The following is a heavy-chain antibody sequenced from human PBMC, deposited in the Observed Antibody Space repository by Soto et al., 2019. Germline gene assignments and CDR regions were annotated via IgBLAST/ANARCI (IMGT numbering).Heavy chain of an antibody. CDR3: AREMAALNYFDY. D-gene: IGHD2-15*01. J-gene: IGHJ4*02. CDR2: IYRSSST. V-gene: IGHV3-66*01. CDR1: GFTVSSNY. Sequence: AGGSLRLSCAASGFTVSSNYMSWVRQVPGKGLEWVSVIYRSSSTYYADSVKGRFTIPRDNSKNTLYLQMNSLRAEDTAVYYCAREMAALNYFDYWGQGTLVTVSS.